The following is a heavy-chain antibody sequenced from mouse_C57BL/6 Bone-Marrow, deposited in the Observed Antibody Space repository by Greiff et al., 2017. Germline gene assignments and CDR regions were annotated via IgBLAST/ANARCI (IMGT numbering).Heavy chain of an antibody. J-gene: IGHJ4*01. V-gene: IGHV1-34*01. CDR1: GYTFTDYY. CDR2: IYPNHGGN. D-gene: IGHD1-1*01. CDR3: ARGREYDTTGYYYAMDY. Sequence: EVQLQQSGPELVKPGASVKMSCKASGYTFTDYYMHWVKQSHGKSLEWIGYIYPNHGGNGYNQKFKGKGTLTVDKSSSTAYMELRSLTSEESAVYYGARGREYDTTGYYYAMDYWGQGTSVTVSS.